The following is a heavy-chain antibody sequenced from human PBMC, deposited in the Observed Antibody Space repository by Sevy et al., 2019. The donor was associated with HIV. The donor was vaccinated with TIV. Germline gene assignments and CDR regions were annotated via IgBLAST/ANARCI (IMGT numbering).Heavy chain of an antibody. D-gene: IGHD6-13*01. CDR3: ARDISAAAAGTDAFDI. V-gene: IGHV3-21*01. CDR2: ISSSSSYI. CDR1: GFTFSSYS. Sequence: GSLRLSCAASGFTFSSYSMNWVRQAPGKGLEWVSSISSSSSYIYYADSVKGRFTISRDNAKNSLYLQMNSLRAEDTAVYYCARDISAAAAGTDAFDIWGQGTMVTVSS. J-gene: IGHJ3*02.